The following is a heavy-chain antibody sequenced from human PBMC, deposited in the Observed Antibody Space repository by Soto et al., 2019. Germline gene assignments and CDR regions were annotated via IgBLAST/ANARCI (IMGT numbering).Heavy chain of an antibody. CDR3: ARGAVPAATTYRLDY. Sequence: SVKVSCKASGYTYTGYYMHWVRQAPRQGLEWMGRIIPILGIANYAQKFQGRVTITADKSTSTAYMELSSLRSEDTAVYYCARGAVPAATTYRLDYWGQGTLVTVSS. CDR1: GYTYTGYY. J-gene: IGHJ4*02. D-gene: IGHD2-2*01. CDR2: IIPILGIA. V-gene: IGHV1-69*04.